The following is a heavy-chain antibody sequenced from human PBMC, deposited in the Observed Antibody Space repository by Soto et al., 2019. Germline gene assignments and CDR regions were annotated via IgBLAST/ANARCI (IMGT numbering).Heavy chain of an antibody. CDR3: ARDRGYCGSDSCHWCFDL. Sequence: EVQLLESGGGLVQPGGSLRLSCAGSGFTFGDNGMSWVRQAPGKGLEWVSTISKSGTTTYYADSVQGRFTISRDNSKNTMFVEMDSLRVEDTAVYYCARDRGYCGSDSCHWCFDLWGRGTMVTVSS. CDR1: GFTFGDNG. D-gene: IGHD5-12*01. CDR2: ISKSGTTT. V-gene: IGHV3-23*01. J-gene: IGHJ2*01.